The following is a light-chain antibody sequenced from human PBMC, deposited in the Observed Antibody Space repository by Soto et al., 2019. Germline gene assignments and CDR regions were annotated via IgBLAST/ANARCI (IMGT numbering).Light chain of an antibody. J-gene: IGLJ3*02. Sequence: QSALTQPASVSGSPGQSITISCTGTSSDVGDYNLVSWYQQYPGKAPKLMIYDVNNRPSGVSYRFSGSKSGNTASLTISGLQTEDEADYYCSSYTSTTARVFGGGTKLTVL. CDR3: SSYTSTTARV. CDR1: SSDVGDYNL. V-gene: IGLV2-14*01. CDR2: DVN.